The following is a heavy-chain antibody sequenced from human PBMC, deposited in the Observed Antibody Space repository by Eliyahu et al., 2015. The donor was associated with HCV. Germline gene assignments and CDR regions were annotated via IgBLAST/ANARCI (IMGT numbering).Heavy chain of an antibody. CDR1: GFXFDDYA. Sequence: EVQLVESGGGLVQPGRSLRLXCAAXGFXFDDYAMHWVRQAPGKGLEWVSGISWNSGSIGYADSVKGRFTISRDNAKNSLYLQMNSLRAEDTALYYCAKDIGGGWPNWFDPWGQGTLVTVSS. CDR2: ISWNSGSI. D-gene: IGHD6-19*01. V-gene: IGHV3-9*01. CDR3: AKDIGGGWPNWFDP. J-gene: IGHJ5*02.